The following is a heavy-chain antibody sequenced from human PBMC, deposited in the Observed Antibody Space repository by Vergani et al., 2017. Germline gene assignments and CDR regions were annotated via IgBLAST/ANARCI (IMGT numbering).Heavy chain of an antibody. CDR3: AKVGGPRHGMDV. J-gene: IGHJ6*02. D-gene: IGHD3-10*01. CDR2: ISGSGGST. CDR1: GFTFSSYA. Sequence: EVQLLESGGGSVQPGGSLRLSCAASGFTFSSYAMSWVRQAPGKGLEWVSAISGSGGSTYYADSVKGRFTISRDNSKNTLYLQMNSLRAEDTAVYYCAKVGGPRHGMDVWGQGTTVTVSS. V-gene: IGHV3-23*01.